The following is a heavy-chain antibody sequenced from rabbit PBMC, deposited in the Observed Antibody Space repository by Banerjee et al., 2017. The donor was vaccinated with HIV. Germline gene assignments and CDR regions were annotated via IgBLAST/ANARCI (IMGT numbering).Heavy chain of an antibody. J-gene: IGHJ4*01. Sequence: QEQLEESGGGLVKPGGTLTLTCKASGFSFSNKYVMCWVRQAPGKGLEWIACINTSSGNTVYATWAKGRFTISKASWTTVTLQMTSLTAADTASYFCARDLASVIGWNFNLWGQGTLVTVS. CDR1: GFSFSNKYV. CDR3: ARDLASVIGWNFNL. D-gene: IGHD1-1*01. CDR2: INTSSGNT. V-gene: IGHV1S45*01.